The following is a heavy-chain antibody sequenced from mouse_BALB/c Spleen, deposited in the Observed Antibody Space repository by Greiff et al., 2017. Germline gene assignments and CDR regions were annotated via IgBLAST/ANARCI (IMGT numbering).Heavy chain of an antibody. Sequence: EVKLKESGGGLVKPGGSLKLSCAASGFTFSSYAMSWVRQTPEKRLEWVASISSGGSTYYPDSVKGRFTIPRDNARNILYLQMSSLRSEDTAMYYCAGYYGSSEFAYWGQGTLVTVSA. CDR1: GFTFSSYA. J-gene: IGHJ3*01. CDR2: ISSGGST. D-gene: IGHD1-1*01. V-gene: IGHV5-6-5*01. CDR3: AGYYGSSEFAY.